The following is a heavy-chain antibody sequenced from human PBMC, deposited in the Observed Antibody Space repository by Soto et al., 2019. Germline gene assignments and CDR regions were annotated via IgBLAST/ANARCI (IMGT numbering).Heavy chain of an antibody. V-gene: IGHV3-30*03. CDR1: GFTFSSCD. CDR2: ISYDGSNK. J-gene: IGHJ4*02. CDR3: ARDSVDTTLVRFDY. Sequence: PGGSLRLSCAASGFTFSSCDMHWVRQAPGKGLEWVAVISYDGSNKYYTDSVKGRFTISRDNSKNTLFLQMNSLRAEDTAVFYCARDSVDTTLVRFDYWGQGTLVTVSS. D-gene: IGHD5-18*01.